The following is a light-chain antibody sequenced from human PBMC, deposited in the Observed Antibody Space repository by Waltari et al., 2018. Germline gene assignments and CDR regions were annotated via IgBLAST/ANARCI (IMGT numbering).Light chain of an antibody. CDR2: DAV. Sequence: IVLTQSPASLSLSPGERATLSCRASKSVDNSLAWYQQKPGQPPRLFIYDAVNRPADVPARFSGSGSGTDFTLIISSLEPEDFAVYYCQQRGSWPYTFGQGTTVEIK. V-gene: IGKV3-11*01. CDR1: KSVDNS. CDR3: QQRGSWPYT. J-gene: IGKJ2*01.